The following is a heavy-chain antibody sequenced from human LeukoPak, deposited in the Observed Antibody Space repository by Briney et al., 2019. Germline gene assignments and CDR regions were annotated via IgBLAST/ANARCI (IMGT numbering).Heavy chain of an antibody. V-gene: IGHV3-9*01. CDR2: ISWNSGSI. CDR1: GFTFDDYA. J-gene: IGHJ4*02. CDR3: AKVSDQYYFDY. Sequence: GRSLRLSCAASGFTFDDYAMHWVRQAPGKGLEWVSGISWNSGSIGYADSVKGRFTISRDNAKNSLYLQMNSLRAEDTALYYCAKVSDQYYFDYWGQGTLVTVSS.